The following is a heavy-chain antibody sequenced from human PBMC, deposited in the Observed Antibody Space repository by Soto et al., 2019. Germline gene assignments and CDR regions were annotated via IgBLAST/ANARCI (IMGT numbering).Heavy chain of an antibody. Sequence: SETLSLTCAVSGDSISNSNWWSCVRQPPGKGLEWIGEIYHSGSTNYSPSLMSRVTISVDKSKNQFSLNVSSVTAADTAVYYCATLSYGTFSIDYSDTGALVTVST. V-gene: IGHV4-4*02. J-gene: IGHJ4*02. CDR1: GDSISNSNW. CDR2: IYHSGST. D-gene: IGHD5-18*01. CDR3: ATLSYGTFSIDY.